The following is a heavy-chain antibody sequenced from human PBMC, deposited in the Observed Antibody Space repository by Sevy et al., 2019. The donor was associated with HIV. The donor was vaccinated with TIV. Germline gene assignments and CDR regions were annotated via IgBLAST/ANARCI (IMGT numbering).Heavy chain of an antibody. CDR3: ARSYFGSGTSYGMDV. CDR2: IKQDGSDK. J-gene: IGHJ6*02. Sequence: GGSLRLSCAVSGLTFRNLWMSWVRQAPGKGLEWVANIKQDGSDKYYVDSVRGRFTISRDNAKNSLFLQGNSLRADDTAVYYCARSYFGSGTSYGMDVWGRGTTVTVSS. CDR1: GLTFRNLW. D-gene: IGHD3-10*01. V-gene: IGHV3-7*01.